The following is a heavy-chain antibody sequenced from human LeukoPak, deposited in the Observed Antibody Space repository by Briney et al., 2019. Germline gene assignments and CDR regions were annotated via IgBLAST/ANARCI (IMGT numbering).Heavy chain of an antibody. V-gene: IGHV3-66*01. CDR2: MFASGST. D-gene: IGHD6-13*01. Sequence: PGGSLGLSCTASGFSVSSNYMSWVRQAPGKGLEWVSVMFASGSTYYADSVKGRFTFSRDIFRNTLYLQLNSLRVEDTALYYCARGFVQTGYSSSSYVHWGQGTLVTVSS. J-gene: IGHJ4*02. CDR3: ARGFVQTGYSSSSYVH. CDR1: GFSVSSNY.